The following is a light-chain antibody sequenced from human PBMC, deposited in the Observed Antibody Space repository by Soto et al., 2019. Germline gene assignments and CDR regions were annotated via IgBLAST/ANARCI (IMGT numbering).Light chain of an antibody. CDR1: QSVSSSY. CDR3: QQYGSSPPWT. Sequence: EIVLTQSPGTLSLSPGERATLSCRASQSVSSSYLAWYQQKPGQSPRLLIYGASSRATGIPDRFSGSGSGTDFTLTISILEPEDFAVYYCQQYGSSPPWTFGQGTTVEIK. J-gene: IGKJ1*01. V-gene: IGKV3-20*01. CDR2: GAS.